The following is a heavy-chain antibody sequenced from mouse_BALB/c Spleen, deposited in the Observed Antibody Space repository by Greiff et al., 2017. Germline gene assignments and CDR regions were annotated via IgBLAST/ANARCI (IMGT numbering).Heavy chain of an antibody. J-gene: IGHJ2*01. CDR1: GFTFSDYY. V-gene: IGHV5-4*02. CDR2: ISDGGSYT. Sequence: EVQRVESGGGLVKPGGSLKLSCAASGFTFSDYYMYWVRQTPEKRLEWVATISDGGSYTYYPDSVKGRFTISRDNAKNNLYLQMSSLKSEDTAMYYCASGGYFDYWGQGTTLTVSS. CDR3: ASGGYFDY.